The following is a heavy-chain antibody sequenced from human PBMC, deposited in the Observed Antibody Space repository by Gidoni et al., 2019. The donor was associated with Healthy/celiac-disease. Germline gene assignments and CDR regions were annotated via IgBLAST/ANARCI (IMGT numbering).Heavy chain of an antibody. V-gene: IGHV3-21*01. D-gene: IGHD4-17*01. J-gene: IGHJ6*02. CDR3: ARGPRSTVQTTDV. Sequence: EVQLVESGGGLVKPGGSLRLSCAASGFTFSSYSMNWVRQAPGKGLEWVSSISSSSSYIYYADSVKGRFTISRDNAKNSLYLQMNSLRAEDTAVYYCARGPRSTVQTTDVWGQGTTVTVSS. CDR1: GFTFSSYS. CDR2: ISSSSSYI.